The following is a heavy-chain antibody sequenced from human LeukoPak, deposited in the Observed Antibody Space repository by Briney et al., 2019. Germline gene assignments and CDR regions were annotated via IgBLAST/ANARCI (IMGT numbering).Heavy chain of an antibody. CDR3: AKDGPIYVRGKGGMDV. CDR1: GFTFDDYA. Sequence: GGSLRLSCAASGFTFDDYAMHWVRQAPGKGLEWVSGISWNSGSIGYADSVKGRFTISRDNAKNSLYLQMNSLRAEDTALYYCAKDGPIYVRGKGGMDVWGQGTTVTVSS. CDR2: ISWNSGSI. D-gene: IGHD3-10*02. V-gene: IGHV3-9*01. J-gene: IGHJ6*02.